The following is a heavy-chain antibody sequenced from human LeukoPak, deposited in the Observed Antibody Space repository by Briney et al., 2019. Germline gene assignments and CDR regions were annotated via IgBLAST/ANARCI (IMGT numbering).Heavy chain of an antibody. V-gene: IGHV4-4*02. D-gene: IGHD6-13*01. CDR3: ARDRIAAAGDWYFDL. CDR2: INRSGST. CDR1: GGSISSGNW. Sequence: SGTLSLTCAVSGGSISSGNWCSWVRQPPGKGLVWIGEINRSGSTTYNPSLKSRVTISVDTSKNQFSLKLSSVTAADTAVYYCARDRIAAAGDWYFDLWGRGTLVTVSS. J-gene: IGHJ2*01.